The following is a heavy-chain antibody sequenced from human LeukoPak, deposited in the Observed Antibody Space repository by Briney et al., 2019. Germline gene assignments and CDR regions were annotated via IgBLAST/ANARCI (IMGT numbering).Heavy chain of an antibody. D-gene: IGHD2-15*01. Sequence: GESLKISCKGSGYSFTSYWIGWVRQMPGKGLGWMGIIYPGDSDTRYSPSFQGQVTISADKSISTAYLQWSSLKASDTAMYYCARGADIVVVAFDYWGQGTLVTVSS. V-gene: IGHV5-51*01. CDR2: IYPGDSDT. CDR1: GYSFTSYW. CDR3: ARGADIVVVAFDY. J-gene: IGHJ4*02.